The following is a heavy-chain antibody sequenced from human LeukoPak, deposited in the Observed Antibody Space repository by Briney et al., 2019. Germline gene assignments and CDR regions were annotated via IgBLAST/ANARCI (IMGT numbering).Heavy chain of an antibody. J-gene: IGHJ4*02. CDR3: ARVIVVHGIYYFDY. CDR2: IIPIFGTA. Sequence: SVKVSCKASGGTFSSYAISWVRQAPGQGLEWMGGIIPIFGTANYAQKFQGRVTITADESTSTAYMELSSLRSEDTAAYYCARVIVVHGIYYFDYWGQGTLVTVSS. V-gene: IGHV1-69*01. CDR1: GGTFSSYA. D-gene: IGHD1-26*01.